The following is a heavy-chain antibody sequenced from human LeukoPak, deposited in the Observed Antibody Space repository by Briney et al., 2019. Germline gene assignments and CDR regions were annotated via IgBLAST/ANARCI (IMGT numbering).Heavy chain of an antibody. Sequence: GGSLRLSCAASGFTSSSSWMGWVRQAPGKGLEWVANIKGDGSEKNYVDFVKGRFTISRDNAKNSLYLHMNSLRAEDTAVYYCARDYGGSSPFDYWGQGTLVTVSS. V-gene: IGHV3-7*01. CDR1: GFTSSSSW. D-gene: IGHD4-23*01. J-gene: IGHJ4*02. CDR2: IKGDGSEK. CDR3: ARDYGGSSPFDY.